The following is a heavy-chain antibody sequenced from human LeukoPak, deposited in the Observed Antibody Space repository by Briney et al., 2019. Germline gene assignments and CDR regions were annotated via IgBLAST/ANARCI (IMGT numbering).Heavy chain of an antibody. J-gene: IGHJ5*02. D-gene: IGHD3-10*01. CDR2: ITHNGYT. CDR1: GGSFSGYY. V-gene: IGHV4-34*01. Sequence: KPSETPSLTCAVYGGSFSGYYWGWIRQPPGKGLQWIGEITHNGYTNYNPALKSRVTISIDTSKNEFSLKVSSVTAADMAIYYCAASGGPINWFDPWGQGTLVTVSS. CDR3: AASGGPINWFDP.